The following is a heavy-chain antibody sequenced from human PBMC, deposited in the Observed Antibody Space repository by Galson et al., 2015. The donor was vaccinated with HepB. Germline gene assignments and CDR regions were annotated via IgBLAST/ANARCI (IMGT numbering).Heavy chain of an antibody. J-gene: IGHJ5*02. CDR2: IYYSGST. V-gene: IGHV4-30-4*01. Sequence: TLSLTCTVSGGSISSGDYYWSWIRQPPGKGLEWIGYIYYSGSTYYNPSLKRRVTISVDTSKNQFSLKLSSVTAADTAVYYCARETNDFWSGYCWFDPWGQGTLVTVSS. CDR3: ARETNDFWSGYCWFDP. D-gene: IGHD3-3*01. CDR1: GGSISSGDYY.